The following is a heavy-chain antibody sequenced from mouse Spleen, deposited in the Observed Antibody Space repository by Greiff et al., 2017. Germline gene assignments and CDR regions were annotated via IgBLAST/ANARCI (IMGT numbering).Heavy chain of an antibody. CDR2: IFPGRGST. CDR3: ARSDGNRAWFAY. Sequence: QVQLQQSGPELVRPGASVKISCKAPGYTFTSHWMQWVRQRPGQGLEWIGEIFPGRGSTYYNEKFKGKATLTVDTSSSTAYMQLSSLTSEDSAVYFCARSDGNRAWFAYWGQGTLVTVSA. D-gene: IGHD2-3*01. CDR1: GYTFTSHW. J-gene: IGHJ3*01. V-gene: IGHV1-56*01.